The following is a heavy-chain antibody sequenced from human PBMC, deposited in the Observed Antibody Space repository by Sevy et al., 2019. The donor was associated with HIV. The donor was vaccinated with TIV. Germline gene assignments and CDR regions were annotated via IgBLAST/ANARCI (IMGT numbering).Heavy chain of an antibody. CDR1: GFTFSTNS. CDR3: ARDKAWAFDI. V-gene: IGHV3-48*02. J-gene: IGHJ3*02. Sequence: GGSLRLSCAASGFTFSTNSMNWVRQAPGKGLEWVSYITGSSNKIYYADSVKGRFTISRDNAKNSLYLQMNSLRDEDTAVYYCARDKAWAFDIWGQGTMVTVSS. CDR2: ITGSSNKI.